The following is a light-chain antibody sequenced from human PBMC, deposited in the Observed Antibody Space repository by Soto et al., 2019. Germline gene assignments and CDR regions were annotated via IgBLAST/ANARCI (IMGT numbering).Light chain of an antibody. CDR1: QDINVY. J-gene: IGKJ5*01. V-gene: IGKV1-9*01. CDR3: QQLNSYPLT. Sequence: DIQMTQSPSSVSASIGDTVTITCRASQDINVYLNWYQQKPGEVPKLLIYSASTLHSGVPSRFTGSGSETDFTLTIRSLQPDDFATYYCQQLNSYPLTFGQGTRLEN. CDR2: SAS.